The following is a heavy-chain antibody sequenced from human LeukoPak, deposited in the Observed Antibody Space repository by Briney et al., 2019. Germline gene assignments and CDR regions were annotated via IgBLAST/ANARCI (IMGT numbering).Heavy chain of an antibody. CDR1: GGSISSYY. D-gene: IGHD4-11*01. CDR3: ARIYSNYNYMDV. CDR2: IYYSGST. Sequence: PSETLSLTCTVSGGSISSYYWSWIRQPPGKGLEWIGYIYYSGSTNYNPSLKSRVTISVDTSKSQFSLKLSSVTAADTAVYYCARIYSNYNYMDVWGKGTTVTVSS. V-gene: IGHV4-59*01. J-gene: IGHJ6*03.